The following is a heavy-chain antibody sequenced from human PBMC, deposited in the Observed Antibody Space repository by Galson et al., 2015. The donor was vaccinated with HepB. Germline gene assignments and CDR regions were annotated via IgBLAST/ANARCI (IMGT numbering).Heavy chain of an antibody. CDR2: IRTNYYRATT. CDR1: GFIIRDYP. D-gene: IGHD1-26*01. Sequence: SLRLSCASSGFIIRDYPMSWVRQAPGRGLEWLSFIRTNYYRATTEYAPSVKGRFTTSRDASKNIAYLEMNSLQVDDTAVYYCTRTTTPDSGNWPYFDYWGQGVLVTVSS. J-gene: IGHJ4*02. CDR3: TRTTTPDSGNWPYFDY. V-gene: IGHV3-49*04.